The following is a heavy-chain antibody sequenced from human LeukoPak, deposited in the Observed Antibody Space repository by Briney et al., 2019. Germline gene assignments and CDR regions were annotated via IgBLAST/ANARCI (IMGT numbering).Heavy chain of an antibody. D-gene: IGHD3-10*01. J-gene: IGHJ6*03. Sequence: ASVKVSCKASGYTFTGYYMHWVRQAPGQGLEWMGWINPNSGGTNYAQKFQGRVTMTRDTSISTAYMELSSLRSEDTAVYYCARAITMVRGVILTPDYYYYYMDVWGKGTTVTISS. CDR1: GYTFTGYY. CDR2: INPNSGGT. V-gene: IGHV1-2*02. CDR3: ARAITMVRGVILTPDYYYYYMDV.